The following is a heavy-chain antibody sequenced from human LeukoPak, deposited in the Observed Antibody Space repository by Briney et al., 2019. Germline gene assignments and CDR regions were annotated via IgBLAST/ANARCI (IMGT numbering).Heavy chain of an antibody. Sequence: GGSLRLSCAASGISLGSSAFSWVRQSPEKGLEWVSAISDGGLNTYYANSVKGRFTISRDDSKTTIFLQMNNLRVDDTALYYCATGRGVLRGFDYWGPGTLITVSS. D-gene: IGHD3-16*01. J-gene: IGHJ4*01. V-gene: IGHV3-23*01. CDR3: ATGRGVLRGFDY. CDR1: GISLGSSA. CDR2: ISDGGLNT.